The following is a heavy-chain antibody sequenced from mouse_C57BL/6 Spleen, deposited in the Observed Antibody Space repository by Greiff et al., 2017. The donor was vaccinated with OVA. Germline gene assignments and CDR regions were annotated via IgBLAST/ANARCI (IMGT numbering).Heavy chain of an antibody. J-gene: IGHJ3*01. V-gene: IGHV1-84*01. D-gene: IGHD1-1*01. CDR2: IYPGSGNT. Sequence: VKPGASVKISCKASGYTFTDYYINWVKQRPGQGLEWIGWIYPGSGNTKYNEKFKGKATLTVDTSSSTAYMQLSSLTSEDSAVYFCAREGLSYYGSSSWFAYWGQGTLVTVSA. CDR1: GYTFTDYY. CDR3: AREGLSYYGSSSWFAY.